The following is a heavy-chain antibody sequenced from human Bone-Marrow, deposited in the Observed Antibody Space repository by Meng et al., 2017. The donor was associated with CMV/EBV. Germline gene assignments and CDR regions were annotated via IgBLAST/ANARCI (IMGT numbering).Heavy chain of an antibody. Sequence: SETLSLTCTVSGGSISSYYWGWIRQPPGKGLEWIGNIYHSGSTYYNPSLKSRVTISVDTSKNQLSLKLSSVTAADTAVYFCARGYYGGNSVVWDAFDIWGQGTMVTVSS. D-gene: IGHD4-23*01. CDR2: IYHSGST. CDR3: ARGYYGGNSVVWDAFDI. CDR1: GGSISSYY. V-gene: IGHV4-38-2*02. J-gene: IGHJ3*02.